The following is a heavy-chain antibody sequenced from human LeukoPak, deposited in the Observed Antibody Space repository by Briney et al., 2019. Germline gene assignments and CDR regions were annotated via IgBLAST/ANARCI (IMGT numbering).Heavy chain of an antibody. Sequence: SETLSLTCTVSGGSISSYYWSWIRQPPGKGLEWIGYIYYSGSTNYNPSLKSRVTISVDTSKNQFSLKLSSVTAADTAVYYCARSLTNYDFWSGLALWGQGTLVTVSS. CDR3: ARSLTNYDFWSGLAL. D-gene: IGHD3-3*01. CDR2: IYYSGST. V-gene: IGHV4-59*01. J-gene: IGHJ4*02. CDR1: GGSISSYY.